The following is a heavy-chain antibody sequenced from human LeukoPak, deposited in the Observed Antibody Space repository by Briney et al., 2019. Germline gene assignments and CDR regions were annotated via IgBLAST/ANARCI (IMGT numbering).Heavy chain of an antibody. CDR3: AKDRVFGILIGGGFDY. CDR2: VSGSGGST. D-gene: IGHD3-3*01. V-gene: IGHV3-23*01. Sequence: PGGSLRLSCAASGFSFSNYAMNWVRQAPGKGLEWVPGVSGSGGSTKYADSVKGRFTISRDNSKNTLYLQMSSLRVEDTAVYYCAKDRVFGILIGGGFDYWGQGTQLIVSS. J-gene: IGHJ4*02. CDR1: GFSFSNYA.